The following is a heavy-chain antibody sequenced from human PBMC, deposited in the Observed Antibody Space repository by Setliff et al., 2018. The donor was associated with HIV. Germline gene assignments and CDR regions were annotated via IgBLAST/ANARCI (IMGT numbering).Heavy chain of an antibody. CDR3: ARSMHYPGDDAFDI. Sequence: PSETLSLTCTVSGGSISSHYWSWIRQPPGKGLEWIGYIYYSGSTYYNPSLKSRVTMSVDTSKNQFSLNLSSVTAADTAVYYCARSMHYPGDDAFDIWGQVTMVTVSS. V-gene: IGHV4-59*11. D-gene: IGHD3-10*01. CDR2: IYYSGST. J-gene: IGHJ3*02. CDR1: GGSISSHY.